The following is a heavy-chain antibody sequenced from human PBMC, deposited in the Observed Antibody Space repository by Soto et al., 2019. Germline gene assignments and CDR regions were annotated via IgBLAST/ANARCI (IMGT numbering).Heavy chain of an antibody. J-gene: IGHJ6*02. Sequence: PGESLKISCKGSGYTFTNSWIGWVRQMPGKGLEWMGIIYPGDSNIRYSPSFQGQVTISADMSTTTAYLQWSSLKASDTAMYYSPTPAYCASNTCYYYYGPDVWGQGTTVTVSS. V-gene: IGHV5-51*01. CDR1: GYTFTNSW. CDR2: IYPGDSNI. CDR3: PTPAYCASNTCYYYYGPDV. D-gene: IGHD2-2*01.